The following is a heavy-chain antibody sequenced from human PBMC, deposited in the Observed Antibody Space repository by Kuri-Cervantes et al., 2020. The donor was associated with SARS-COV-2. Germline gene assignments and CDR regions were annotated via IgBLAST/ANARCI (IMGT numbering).Heavy chain of an antibody. Sequence: ASVKVSCKASGYTFTSYYMHWVRQAPGQGLEWMGWINPNSGGTNYAQRFQGRVTMTRDTSISTAYMELSRLRSDDTAVYYCARKVEVGASRFDPWGQGTLVTVSS. D-gene: IGHD1-26*01. V-gene: IGHV1-2*02. CDR1: GYTFTSYY. CDR3: ARKVEVGASRFDP. J-gene: IGHJ5*02. CDR2: INPNSGGT.